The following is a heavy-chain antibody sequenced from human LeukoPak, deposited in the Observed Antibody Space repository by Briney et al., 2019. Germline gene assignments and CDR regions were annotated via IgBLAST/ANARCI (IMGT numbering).Heavy chain of an antibody. J-gene: IGHJ5*02. CDR2: IYYSGST. D-gene: IGHD3-10*02. CDR1: GGSISSYY. V-gene: IGHV4-59*01. Sequence: KPSETLSLTCTVSGGSISSYYWSWIRQPPGEGLEWIGYIYYSGSTNYNPSLKSRVTISVDTSKNQFSLKLSSVTAADTAVYYCASVRRQLRGNWFDPWGQGTLVTVSS. CDR3: ASVRRQLRGNWFDP.